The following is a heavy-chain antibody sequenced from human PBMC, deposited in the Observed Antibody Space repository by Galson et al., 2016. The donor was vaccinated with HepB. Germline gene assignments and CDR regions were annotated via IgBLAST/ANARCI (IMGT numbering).Heavy chain of an antibody. CDR2: ISADALEK. D-gene: IGHD1-26*01. CDR3: ARDRGGTYSNCFDY. Sequence: SLRLSCAASGFTLGNYAMAWVRQAPGKGLEWVSSISADALEKHYRDAVEGRFTISKDNAKNSLYLQINSLSAEDTAVYYCARDRGGTYSNCFDYWGQGTMVTVSS. V-gene: IGHV3-23*01. J-gene: IGHJ4*02. CDR1: GFTLGNYA.